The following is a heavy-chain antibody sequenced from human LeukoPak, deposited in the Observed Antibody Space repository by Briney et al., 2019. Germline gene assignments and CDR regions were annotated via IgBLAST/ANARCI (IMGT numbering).Heavy chain of an antibody. V-gene: IGHV3-66*01. CDR2: LYSGGTT. J-gene: IGHJ6*02. CDR3: VRDRWPGLGDF. CDR1: GFTVSDNY. D-gene: IGHD6-19*01. Sequence: AGGFLRLSCAASGFTVSDNYMSWVRQAPGKGLEWVSVLYSGGTTYYADPVKGRFTISRDNSKNTLYLQMSSLRAEDTAVYYCVRDRWPGLGDFWGQGTTVTVSS.